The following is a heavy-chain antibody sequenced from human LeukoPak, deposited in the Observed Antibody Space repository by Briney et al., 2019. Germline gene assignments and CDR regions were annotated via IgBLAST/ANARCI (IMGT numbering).Heavy chain of an antibody. D-gene: IGHD7-27*01. J-gene: IGHJ4*02. V-gene: IGHV1-8*01. CDR3: ARTPPNWGADY. CDR2: MNPNSGNT. Sequence: ASVTVSCKASGYTFTSYDINWVRQATGQGLEWMGWMNPNSGNTGYAQKFQGRVAMTMDTSIRTAYMELSSLRSEDTAVYYCARTPPNWGADYWGQGTLVTVSS. CDR1: GYTFTSYD.